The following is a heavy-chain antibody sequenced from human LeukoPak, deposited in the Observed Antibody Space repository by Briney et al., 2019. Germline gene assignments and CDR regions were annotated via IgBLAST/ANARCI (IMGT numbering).Heavy chain of an antibody. CDR2: IYHSGST. CDR1: GYSIRSGYY. D-gene: IGHD4-17*01. J-gene: IGHJ4*02. CDR3: ARIYGDYGGVDY. V-gene: IGHV4-38-2*02. Sequence: SETLSLTCTVSGYSIRSGYYWGWIRQPPGKGLEWVGIIYHSGSTYYNPSLKSRVTISVDTSKNQFSLKVRSVTAADTALYYCARIYGDYGGVDYWGQGTLVTVSP.